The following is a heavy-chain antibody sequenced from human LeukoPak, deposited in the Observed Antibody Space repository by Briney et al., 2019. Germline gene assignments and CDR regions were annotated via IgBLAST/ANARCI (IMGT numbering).Heavy chain of an antibody. Sequence: GGSLRLSCAASGFTFGSYAMSWVRQAPGKGLEWVASITHDGSDKYYVDSVKGRFIISRDNGDNSLYLQMDSLRVADTALYYCARAPDSSGWHFDYWGHGTLVSVSS. CDR3: ARAPDSSGWHFDY. CDR2: ITHDGSDK. D-gene: IGHD3-22*01. CDR1: GFTFGSYA. J-gene: IGHJ4*01. V-gene: IGHV3-7*01.